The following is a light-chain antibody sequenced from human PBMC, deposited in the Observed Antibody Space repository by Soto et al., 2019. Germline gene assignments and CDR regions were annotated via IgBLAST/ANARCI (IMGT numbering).Light chain of an antibody. J-gene: IGLJ1*01. Sequence: QSVLTQPPSASGTPGQRVTISCSGSSSNIGSNYVYWYQQLPGTAPKLLIYRNNQRPSGVPDRYSGSKSGTSASLPISGRRSDDEEDYYYATWDDSLSAYVFGTGTKLTVL. CDR3: ATWDDSLSAYV. CDR1: SSNIGSNY. CDR2: RNN. V-gene: IGLV1-47*01.